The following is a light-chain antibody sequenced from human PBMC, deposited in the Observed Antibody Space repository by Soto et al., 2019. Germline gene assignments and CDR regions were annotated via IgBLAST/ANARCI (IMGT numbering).Light chain of an antibody. CDR3: QQYVSSPAT. V-gene: IGKV3-11*01. Sequence: EVVLTQSPVTLSLSPGERATLSCRASQSFRGLLAWYQQKPGQAPRLLIYDAYNRATGIPPRFSGSGSGTDFTLTISSLEPEDFAVYYCQQYVSSPATFGQGTRVDLK. CDR1: QSFRGL. CDR2: DAY. J-gene: IGKJ1*01.